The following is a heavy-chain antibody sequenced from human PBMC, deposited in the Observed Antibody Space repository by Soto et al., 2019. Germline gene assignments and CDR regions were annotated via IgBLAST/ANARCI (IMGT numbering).Heavy chain of an antibody. CDR2: IYPGDSDT. CDR1: GYSFTSYW. D-gene: IGHD6-13*01. V-gene: IGHV5-51*01. J-gene: IGHJ6*02. Sequence: EVQLVQSGAEVKKPGESLKISCKGSGYSFTSYWIGWVRQMPGKGLECMGIIYPGDSDTRYSPSFQGQVTISADKSISTAYLQWSGLKASDTAMYYCARTAAAGKYYYGMDVWGLGTTVTVSS. CDR3: ARTAAAGKYYYGMDV.